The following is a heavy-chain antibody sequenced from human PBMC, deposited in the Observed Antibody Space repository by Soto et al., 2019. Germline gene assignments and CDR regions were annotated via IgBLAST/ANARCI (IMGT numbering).Heavy chain of an antibody. J-gene: IGHJ5*02. CDR3: ARAGYCSSTSCYPYNWFDP. CDR1: GGTFSSYA. D-gene: IGHD2-2*01. V-gene: IGHV1-69*01. CDR2: IIPIFGTA. Sequence: QVQLVQSGAEVKKPGSSVKVSCKASGGTFSSYAISWVRQAPGQGLEWMGGIIPIFGTANYAQNFQGRVTITADESTSTAYMELSSLRSEDTAVYYCARAGYCSSTSCYPYNWFDPWGQGTLVTVSS.